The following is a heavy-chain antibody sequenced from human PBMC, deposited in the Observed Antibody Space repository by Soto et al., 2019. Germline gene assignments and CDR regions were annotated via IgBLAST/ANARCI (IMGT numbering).Heavy chain of an antibody. V-gene: IGHV4-59*01. CDR3: ARHYDSSGYYQSDAFDI. CDR1: GGSISSYY. D-gene: IGHD3-22*01. Sequence: QVQLQESGPGLVKPSETLSLTCTVSGGSISSYYWSWIRQPPGKGLEWIGYIYYSGSTNYNPSLKSRGTISVDTSKNQFSLKLSSVTAADTAVYYCARHYDSSGYYQSDAFDIWGQGTMVTVSS. J-gene: IGHJ3*02. CDR2: IYYSGST.